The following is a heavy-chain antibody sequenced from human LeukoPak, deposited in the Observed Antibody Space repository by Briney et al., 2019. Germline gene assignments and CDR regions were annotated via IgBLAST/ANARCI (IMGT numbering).Heavy chain of an antibody. D-gene: IGHD3-3*01. CDR1: GYTFTGYY. CDR3: ARGPPGYDFWSGSYSPLSWFDP. J-gene: IGHJ5*02. Sequence: ASVKVSCKASGYTFTGYYMHWVRQAPGQGLEWMGWINPNSGGTNYAQKFQGRVTMTRDTSISTAYMELSRLRSDDTAVYYCARGPPGYDFWSGSYSPLSWFDPWGQGTLVTVSS. CDR2: INPNSGGT. V-gene: IGHV1-2*02.